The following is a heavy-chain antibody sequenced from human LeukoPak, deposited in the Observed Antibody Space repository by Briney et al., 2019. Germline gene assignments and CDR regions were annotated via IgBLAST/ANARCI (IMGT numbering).Heavy chain of an antibody. CDR3: ARAVQYQLLYSGYSSSCPTDY. CDR1: GFTFSSYS. V-gene: IGHV3-21*01. Sequence: GGSLRLSCAASGFTFSSYSMNWVRQAPGKGLEWVSSISSSSSYIYYADSVKGRFTISRDNAKNSLYLQMNSLRAEDTVVYYCARAVQYQLLYSGYSSSCPTDYWGQGTLVTVSS. CDR2: ISSSSSYI. J-gene: IGHJ4*02. D-gene: IGHD6-13*01.